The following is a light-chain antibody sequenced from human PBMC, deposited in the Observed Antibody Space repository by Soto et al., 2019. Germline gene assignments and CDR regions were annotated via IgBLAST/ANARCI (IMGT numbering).Light chain of an antibody. CDR2: DVS. CDR1: SSDVGGYNY. J-gene: IGLJ1*01. Sequence: QSALTQPASVSGSPGQSITISCTGTSSDVGGYNYVSWYQQHSGKAPKLMIYDVSHRPSGVSYRFSGSKSGNTASLTISGLQAEDEADYYCSSYTSSSTLYVFGTGTKLTV. CDR3: SSYTSSSTLYV. V-gene: IGLV2-14*01.